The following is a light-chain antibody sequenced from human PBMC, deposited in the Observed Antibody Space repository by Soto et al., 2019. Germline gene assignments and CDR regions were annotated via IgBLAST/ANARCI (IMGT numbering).Light chain of an antibody. CDR1: QTVVSDY. Sequence: EIVLTQSTGTLSLSPGEIATLSCRASQTVVSDYLAWYQQRPGQAPRLVIYVTSSRATGIPDRFSGSGSGTDFDLTVSRLEPEDFAGYYCQQHRTSDQTFGKGTKVEIK. CDR3: QQHRTSDQT. CDR2: VTS. V-gene: IGKV3-20*01. J-gene: IGKJ1*01.